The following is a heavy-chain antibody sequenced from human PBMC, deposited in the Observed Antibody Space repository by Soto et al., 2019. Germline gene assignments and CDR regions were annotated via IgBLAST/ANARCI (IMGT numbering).Heavy chain of an antibody. CDR3: AKAGQRYCSSTSCGYYFDY. V-gene: IGHV3-23*01. J-gene: IGHJ4*02. CDR1: GFTFSSYA. Sequence: GSLRLSCAASGFTFSSYAMSWVRQAPGKGLEWVSAISGSGGSTYYADSVKGRFTISRDNSKNTLYLQMNSLRAEDTAVYYCAKAGQRYCSSTSCGYYFDYWGQGTLVTVSS. D-gene: IGHD2-2*01. CDR2: ISGSGGST.